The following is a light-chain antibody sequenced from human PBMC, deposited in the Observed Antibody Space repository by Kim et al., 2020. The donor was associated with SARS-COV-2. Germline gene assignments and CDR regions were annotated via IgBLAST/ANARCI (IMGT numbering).Light chain of an antibody. J-gene: IGLJ7*01. CDR2: GKN. Sequence: SSELTQDPAVSVALGQTVRITCQGDSLRSYYASWYQQKPGQAPIVVISGKNNRPSGIPDRFSGSSSGNTASLTITGAQAEDEADYCCSSRDINGYVLFGGGTQLTVL. V-gene: IGLV3-19*01. CDR3: SSRDINGYVL. CDR1: SLRSYY.